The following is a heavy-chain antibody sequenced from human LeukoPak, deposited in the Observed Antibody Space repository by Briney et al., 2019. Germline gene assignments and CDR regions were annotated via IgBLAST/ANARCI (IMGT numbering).Heavy chain of an antibody. J-gene: IGHJ4*02. D-gene: IGHD4-23*01. CDR2: IYYSGST. V-gene: IGHV4-39*07. Sequence: SETLSLTCTVSGGSISGSSYYWGWIRQPPGKGLEWIGSIYYSGSTYYNPSLKSRVTISVDTSKNQFSLKLSSVTAADTAVYYCARVGSDYGGYFDYWGQGTLVTVSS. CDR3: ARVGSDYGGYFDY. CDR1: GGSISGSSYY.